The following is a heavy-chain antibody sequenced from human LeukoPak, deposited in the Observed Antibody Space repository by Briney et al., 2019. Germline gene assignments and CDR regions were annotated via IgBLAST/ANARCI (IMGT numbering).Heavy chain of an antibody. D-gene: IGHD4-11*01. CDR1: GGSISSSSYY. CDR2: IYYSGST. Sequence: SETLSLTCTVSGGSISSSSYYWGSIRQPPGKGLEWIGSIYYSGSTYYNPSLKSRVTISVDTSKNQFSLKLSSVTAADTAVYYCARQEPDDHSNPHFDYWGQGTLVTVSS. CDR3: ARQEPDDHSNPHFDY. V-gene: IGHV4-39*01. J-gene: IGHJ4*02.